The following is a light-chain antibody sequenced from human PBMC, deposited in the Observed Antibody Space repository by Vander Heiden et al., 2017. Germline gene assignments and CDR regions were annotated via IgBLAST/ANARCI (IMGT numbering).Light chain of an antibody. J-gene: IGLJ2*01. Sequence: QSAPTQPASVSGSPGQSSTISCTGTSSDVGSYSLVSWYQQYPGKAPKLMIYDVSKRPSGVSNRFSGSKSGNTASLTISGLQAEDEADYHCCSYAGSTTYVVFGGGTKVTVL. CDR1: SSDVGSYSL. CDR2: DVS. V-gene: IGLV2-23*02. CDR3: CSYAGSTTYVV.